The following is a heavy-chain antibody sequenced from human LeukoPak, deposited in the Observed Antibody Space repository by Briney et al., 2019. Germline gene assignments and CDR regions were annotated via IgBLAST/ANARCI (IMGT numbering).Heavy chain of an antibody. V-gene: IGHV4-34*01. D-gene: IGHD1-1*01. J-gene: IGHJ4*02. CDR1: GGSFSGYY. CDR3: ARYKYNYFDY. Sequence: SETLSLTCAVYGGSFSGYYWSWIRQPPGKGLEWIGEINHSGSTNYNPSLKSRVTISVDTSKNQFSLKLSSVTAADTAVYYCARYKYNYFDYWGQGTLVTVSS. CDR2: INHSGST.